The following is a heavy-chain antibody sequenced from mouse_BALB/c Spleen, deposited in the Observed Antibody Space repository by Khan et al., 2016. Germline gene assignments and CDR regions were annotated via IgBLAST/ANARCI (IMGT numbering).Heavy chain of an antibody. V-gene: IGHV3-2*02. CDR3: ARANEGYFGQAWFAY. CDR1: GYSITSDYA. J-gene: IGHJ3*01. D-gene: IGHD2-3*01. Sequence: VQLVESGPGLVKPSQSLSLTCTVTGYSITSDYAWNWIRQFPGNKLEWMGYISYRGSTSYNPSLKSRISITRNTSKNQFFLQLNSVTTEDTATYYCARANEGYFGQAWFAYWGQGTLVTVSA. CDR2: ISYRGST.